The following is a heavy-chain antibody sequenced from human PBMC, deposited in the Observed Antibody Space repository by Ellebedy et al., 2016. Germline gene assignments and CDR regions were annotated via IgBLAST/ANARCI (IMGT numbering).Heavy chain of an antibody. CDR3: TRDGSEWSRDY. J-gene: IGHJ4*02. V-gene: IGHV3-21*06. CDR2: IVNSGRET. CDR1: GFTFSIAG. Sequence: GGSLRLSXAASGFTFSIAGMTWVRQAPGKGLEWAATIVNSGRETYYPEPLKGRFTISRDNAMNSVYLQMDSLTVEDTAVYYCTRDGSEWSRDYWGQGTLVTVSS. D-gene: IGHD2-8*01.